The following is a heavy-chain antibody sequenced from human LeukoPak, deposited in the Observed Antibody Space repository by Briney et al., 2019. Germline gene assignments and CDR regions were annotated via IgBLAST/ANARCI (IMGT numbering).Heavy chain of an antibody. Sequence: QSGGSLRLSCAASGFTVNNNYMNWVRQAPGKGLEWISIIYSRGSTYYADSVKGRFTISRDSSNNTLYLQMNSLRAEDAAIYYCTRDPPYCSGGTCYPNYFDYWGRGTLVTVSS. CDR2: IYSRGST. CDR1: GFTVNNNY. CDR3: TRDPPYCSGGTCYPNYFDY. D-gene: IGHD2-15*01. J-gene: IGHJ4*02. V-gene: IGHV3-53*01.